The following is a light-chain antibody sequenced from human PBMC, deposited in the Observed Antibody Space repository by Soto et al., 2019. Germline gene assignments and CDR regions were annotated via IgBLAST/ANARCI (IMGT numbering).Light chain of an antibody. V-gene: IGLV2-14*01. Sequence: QSALTQPASVSGSPGQSITISCTGTSSDVGGYNYVSWYQQHPGKAPKLMIYDVSNRPSGVSNRFSGSKSGNTASLTISGLQAEDQAAYYCSSYTSSSTHYVFGTGTKVTV. CDR3: SSYTSSSTHYV. CDR2: DVS. J-gene: IGLJ1*01. CDR1: SSDVGGYNY.